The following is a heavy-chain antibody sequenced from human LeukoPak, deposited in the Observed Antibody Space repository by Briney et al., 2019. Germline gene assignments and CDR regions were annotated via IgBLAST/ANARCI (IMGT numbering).Heavy chain of an antibody. V-gene: IGHV1-46*01. D-gene: IGHD1-1*01. CDR3: ARGRVTQQYYYYYYGMDV. CDR2: INPSGGST. J-gene: IGHJ6*02. Sequence: ASVKVSCKASGYTFTSYYMHWVRQAPGQGLEWMGIINPSGGSTSYAQKFQGRVTMTRDTSTSTVYMGLSSLRSEDTAVYYCARGRVTQQYYYYYYGMDVWGQGTTVTVSS. CDR1: GYTFTSYY.